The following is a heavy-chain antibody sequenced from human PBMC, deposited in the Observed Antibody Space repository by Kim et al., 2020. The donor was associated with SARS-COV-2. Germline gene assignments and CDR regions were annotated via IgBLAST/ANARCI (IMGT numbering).Heavy chain of an antibody. J-gene: IGHJ3*02. CDR2: GTT. CDR3: ATAAGDAFDI. D-gene: IGHD6-13*01. V-gene: IGHV4-30-2*05. Sequence: GTTTSNPSLKSRISISTDTSKNHFSLTLTSVTTADTAVYYCATAAGDAFDIWGQGTMVTVSS.